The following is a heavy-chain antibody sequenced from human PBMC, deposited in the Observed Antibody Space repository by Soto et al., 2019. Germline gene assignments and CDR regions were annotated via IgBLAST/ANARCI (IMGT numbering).Heavy chain of an antibody. D-gene: IGHD2-21*02. V-gene: IGHV3-30-3*01. CDR3: ARGRRYCGGDCYSLYYYYGMDV. J-gene: IGHJ6*02. Sequence: GGSLRLSCAASGFTFSSYAMHWVRQAPGKGLEWVAVISYDGSNKYYADSVKGRFTISRDNSKNTLYLQMNSLRAEDTAVYYCARGRRYCGGDCYSLYYYYGMDVWGQGTTVTVSS. CDR2: ISYDGSNK. CDR1: GFTFSSYA.